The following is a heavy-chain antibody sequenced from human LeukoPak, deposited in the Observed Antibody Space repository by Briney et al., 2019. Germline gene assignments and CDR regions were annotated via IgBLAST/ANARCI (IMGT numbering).Heavy chain of an antibody. CDR3: ARDRAEGKTWVEFDP. Sequence: GGSLRLSCAASGFIVNSYAMSWVRQAPGKGLAWVSLIYSDGVTQYADSVKGRFTISRDNSKNTLCLQMNSLRDEDTAVYFCARDRAEGKTWVEFDPWGQGTLVTVSS. CDR1: GFIVNSYA. V-gene: IGHV3-66*02. J-gene: IGHJ5*02. CDR2: IYSDGVT.